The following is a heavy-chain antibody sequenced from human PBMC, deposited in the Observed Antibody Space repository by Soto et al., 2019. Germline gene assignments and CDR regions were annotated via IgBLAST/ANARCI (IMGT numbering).Heavy chain of an antibody. CDR2: IWYDGSNK. CDR1: GFTFSSYG. D-gene: IGHD3-22*01. CDR3: ARVDQWLSYNWFDP. V-gene: IGHV3-33*01. J-gene: IGHJ5*02. Sequence: QVQLVESGGGVVQPGRSLRLSCAASGFTFSSYGMHWVRQAPGKGLEWVAVIWYDGSNKYYADSVKGRFTISRDNSKNTLYLQMNSLRAEDTAVYYCARVDQWLSYNWFDPWGQGTLVTVSS.